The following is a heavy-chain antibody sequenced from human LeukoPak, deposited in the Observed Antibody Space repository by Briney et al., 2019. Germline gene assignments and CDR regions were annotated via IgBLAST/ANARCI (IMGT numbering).Heavy chain of an antibody. D-gene: IGHD6-13*01. V-gene: IGHV3-49*04. CDR1: GFTFGDYA. CDR3: IAAAEVDY. CDR2: IRSKAYGGTT. J-gene: IGHJ4*02. Sequence: PGRSLRLSCTASGFTFGDYAMSWVRQAPGKGLEWVGLIRSKAYGGTTEYAASVKGRFTISRDDPKSIAYLQMNSLKTEDTAVYYCIAAAEVDYWGQGTLVTVSS.